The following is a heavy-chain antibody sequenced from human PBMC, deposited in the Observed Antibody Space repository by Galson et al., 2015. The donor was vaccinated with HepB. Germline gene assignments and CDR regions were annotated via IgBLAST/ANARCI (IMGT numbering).Heavy chain of an antibody. Sequence: SVKVSCKASGYTFSSNYMHWVRQAPGQGLEWMGIINPSVGGTSYAQKFQGRVTMTRDTSTSTVYMELSSLRSEDTAVYYCARDDSPFSIVGATSDAFDIWGQGTMVTVSS. D-gene: IGHD1-26*01. CDR2: INPSVGGT. CDR3: ARDDSPFSIVGATSDAFDI. V-gene: IGHV1-46*01. J-gene: IGHJ3*02. CDR1: GYTFSSNY.